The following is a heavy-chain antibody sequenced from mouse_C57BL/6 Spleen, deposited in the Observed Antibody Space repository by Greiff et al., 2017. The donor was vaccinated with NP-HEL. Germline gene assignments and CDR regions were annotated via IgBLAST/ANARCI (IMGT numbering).Heavy chain of an antibody. D-gene: IGHD1-1*01. CDR3: ARHGSGGFDY. CDR2: INPGNGGT. CDR1: GYTFTSYW. J-gene: IGHJ2*01. Sequence: QVQLQQPGTELVKPGASVKLSCRASGYTFTSYWMHWVKQRPEQGLEWIGNINPGNGGTNYNEKFKSKATLTVDKSSSTAYMQLSSLTAEDSAVYYCARHGSGGFDYWGQGTTLTVSS. V-gene: IGHV1-53*01.